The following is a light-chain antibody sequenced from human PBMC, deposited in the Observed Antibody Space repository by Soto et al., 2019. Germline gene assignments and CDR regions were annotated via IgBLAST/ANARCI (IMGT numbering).Light chain of an antibody. V-gene: IGLV2-23*01. CDR3: RSYAGSSTYV. CDR2: EGS. CDR1: SSDVGNYNL. J-gene: IGLJ1*01. Sequence: QSALTQPASVSGSPGQSITISCTGTSSDVGNYNLVSWYQQHPGKAPKLMIYEGSKRPSGVSNRFSGAKSGNTASLTISGLQAEDESDYYCRSYAGSSTYVFGTGTKVTVL.